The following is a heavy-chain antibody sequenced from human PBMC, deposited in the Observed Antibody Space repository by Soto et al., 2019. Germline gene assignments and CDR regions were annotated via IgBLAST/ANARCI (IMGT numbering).Heavy chain of an antibody. J-gene: IGHJ6*02. D-gene: IGHD6-6*01. V-gene: IGHV3-30*18. CDR3: AKVIRADSTSSNFYYYSGLDV. Sequence: QVQLVESGGGVVQPGRSLRLSCAASGFTFRTYGMHWVRQAPGKGLEWLAVISNTGINKYYADSVKGRFTISRDNSRDTLFLQMNSLRCEDTAIYYCAKVIRADSTSSNFYYYSGLDVWGQGTTVTVSS. CDR2: ISNTGINK. CDR1: GFTFRTYG.